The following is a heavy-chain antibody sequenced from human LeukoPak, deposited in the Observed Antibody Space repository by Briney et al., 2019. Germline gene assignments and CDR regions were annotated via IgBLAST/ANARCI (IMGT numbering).Heavy chain of an antibody. CDR3: ATSRIVVVPAAIGPLIDY. Sequence: GASVKVSCKVSGYTLTELSMHWVRQAPGKGLEWMGGFDPEDGETIYAQKFQGRVTMTEDTSTDTAYMELSSLRSEDTAVYYCATSRIVVVPAAIGPLIDYWSQGTLVTVSS. J-gene: IGHJ4*02. V-gene: IGHV1-24*01. D-gene: IGHD2-2*02. CDR2: FDPEDGET. CDR1: GYTLTELS.